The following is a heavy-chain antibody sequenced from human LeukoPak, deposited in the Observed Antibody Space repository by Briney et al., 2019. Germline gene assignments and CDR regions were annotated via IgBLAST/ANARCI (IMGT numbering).Heavy chain of an antibody. D-gene: IGHD6-13*01. Sequence: GGSLRLSCAASGFTISSNAMSWVPQTPWKGLEWVSTLSGSGGSTFYADSVKGRFTISRDDPKNTLYLQMNSLRAGDTAVYYCAKAPGISAAPDWFDRWGQGTLVTVSS. J-gene: IGHJ5*02. CDR2: LSGSGGST. CDR1: GFTISSNA. CDR3: AKAPGISAAPDWFDR. V-gene: IGHV3-23*01.